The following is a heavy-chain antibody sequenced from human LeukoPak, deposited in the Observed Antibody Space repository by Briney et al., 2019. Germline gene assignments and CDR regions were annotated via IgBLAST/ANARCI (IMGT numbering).Heavy chain of an antibody. CDR1: GFTFRSYA. Sequence: QPGRSLRLSCAASGFTFRSYATHWVRQAPGKGLEWVAVISYDGSNKKYADSVKGRFTISRDNSKNTLYLQMNSLRAEDTAVYYCAKDQRNPSWFRVDYYMDVWGKGTTVTISS. D-gene: IGHD1-14*01. J-gene: IGHJ6*03. V-gene: IGHV3-30*04. CDR3: AKDQRNPSWFRVDYYMDV. CDR2: ISYDGSNK.